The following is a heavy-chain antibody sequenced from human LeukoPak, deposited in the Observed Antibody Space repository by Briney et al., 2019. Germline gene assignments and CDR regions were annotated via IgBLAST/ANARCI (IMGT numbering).Heavy chain of an antibody. CDR1: GFTFSSYA. Sequence: GSLRLSCAASGFTFSSYAMSWVRQPPGKGLEWIGEINHSGSTNYNPSLKSRVTISVDTSKNQFSLKLSSVTAADTAVYYCARVWLYWGQGTLVTVSS. D-gene: IGHD5-12*01. CDR3: ARVWLY. V-gene: IGHV4-34*01. CDR2: INHSGST. J-gene: IGHJ4*02.